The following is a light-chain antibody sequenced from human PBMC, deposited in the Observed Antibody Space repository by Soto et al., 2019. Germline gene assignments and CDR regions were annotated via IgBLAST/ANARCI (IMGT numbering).Light chain of an antibody. CDR3: QHRRVWPVS. V-gene: IGKV3-11*01. J-gene: IGKJ5*01. Sequence: QKPGKVPRFLICSASILRSGIPARFSGSGSGTDCTLTITSLEPEDVAVYYCQHRRVWPVSFCQGTRLEIK. CDR2: SAS.